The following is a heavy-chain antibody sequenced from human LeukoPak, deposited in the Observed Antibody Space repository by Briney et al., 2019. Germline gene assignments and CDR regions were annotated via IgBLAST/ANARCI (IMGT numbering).Heavy chain of an antibody. CDR1: GGSISSYY. Sequence: SETLSLTCTVSGGSISSYYWSWIRQPPGKGLEWIGYIYYSGSTNYNPSLKSRVTISVDTSKNQFSLKLSSVTAADTAVYYCAREALGRSGSYKWGNHFDYWGQGTLVTVSS. CDR3: AREALGRSGSYKWGNHFDY. CDR2: IYYSGST. V-gene: IGHV4-59*01. J-gene: IGHJ4*02. D-gene: IGHD1-26*01.